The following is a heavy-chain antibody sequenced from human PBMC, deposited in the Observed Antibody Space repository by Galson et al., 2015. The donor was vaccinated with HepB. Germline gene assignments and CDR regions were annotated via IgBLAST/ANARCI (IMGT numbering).Heavy chain of an antibody. D-gene: IGHD3-10*01. V-gene: IGHV5-51*01. CDR1: GYRFTNNW. Sequence: QSGAEVKKPGESLRISCQGSGYRFTNNWIGWVRQMPGKGLEWMGIIYPDDSDIRYSPSFQGQVTISADKSVSTAYLQWRSLKASDTAIYYCARRREGVNSPSDYWGQGTLVTVSS. CDR2: IYPDDSDI. CDR3: ARRREGVNSPSDY. J-gene: IGHJ4*02.